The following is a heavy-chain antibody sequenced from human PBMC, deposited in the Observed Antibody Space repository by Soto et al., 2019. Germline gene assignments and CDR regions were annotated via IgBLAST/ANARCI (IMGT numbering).Heavy chain of an antibody. V-gene: IGHV4-34*01. CDR2: IYHSGST. D-gene: IGHD3-3*01. J-gene: IGHJ6*02. CDR1: GGSFSGYY. Sequence: QVQLQQWGAGLLKPSETLSLTCAVYGGSFSGYYWSWIRQPPGKGLEWIGEIYHSGSTNYNPSLKSRVTISVDKSKNQFSLKLSSVTAADTAVYYCARGYDFWSGPSYWSEIYPYGMDVWGQGTTVTVSS. CDR3: ARGYDFWSGPSYWSEIYPYGMDV.